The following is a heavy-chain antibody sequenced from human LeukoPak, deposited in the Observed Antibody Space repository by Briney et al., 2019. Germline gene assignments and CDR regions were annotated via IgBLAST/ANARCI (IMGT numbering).Heavy chain of an antibody. J-gene: IGHJ4*02. CDR3: AREGSSSGWYIY. V-gene: IGHV3-66*01. Sequence: GGSLRLSCAASGFTFSSYSMNWVRQAPGKGLEWVSVIYSGGSTYYADSVKGRFTISRDNSKNTLYLQMNSLRAEDTAVYYCAREGSSSGWYIYWGQGTLVTVSS. D-gene: IGHD6-19*01. CDR2: IYSGGST. CDR1: GFTFSSYS.